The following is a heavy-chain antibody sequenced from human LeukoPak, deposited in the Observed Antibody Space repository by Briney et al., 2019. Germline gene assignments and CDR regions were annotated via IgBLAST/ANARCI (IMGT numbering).Heavy chain of an antibody. J-gene: IGHJ4*02. CDR2: IKHDGSEK. V-gene: IGHV3-7*01. CDR3: ATPSYISGSYFLY. Sequence: GGSLRLSCAASGFTFSSYWMSWVRQAPGKGLGWVANIKHDGSEKYYVDSVKGRFTISRDNAKNSLYLQMNSLRAEDTAVYYCATPSYISGSYFLYWGQGTLVTVSS. D-gene: IGHD3-10*01. CDR1: GFTFSSYW.